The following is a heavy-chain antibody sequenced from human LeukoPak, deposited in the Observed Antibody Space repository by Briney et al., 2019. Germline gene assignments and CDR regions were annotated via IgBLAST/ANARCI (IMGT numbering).Heavy chain of an antibody. CDR2: IYSGGST. CDR3: ASGSYGLRAFDI. D-gene: IGHD1-26*01. CDR1: GFTVSTNY. Sequence: GGSLRLSCAASGFTVSTNYMSWVRQAPGKGLDWVSVIYSGGSTYFADSVKGRFTISRDNSKNTLYLQMNSLRAEDTAVYYCASGSYGLRAFDIWGQGTMVTVSS. V-gene: IGHV3-66*01. J-gene: IGHJ3*02.